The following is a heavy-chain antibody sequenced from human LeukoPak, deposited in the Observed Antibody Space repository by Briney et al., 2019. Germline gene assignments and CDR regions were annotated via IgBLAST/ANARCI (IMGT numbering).Heavy chain of an antibody. J-gene: IGHJ6*03. Sequence: PSETLSLTCTVSGGSISSYYWSWIRQPPGKGLEWIGYIYYSGSTNYNPSLKSRVTISVDTSKNQFSLKLNSVTAADTAVYYCAGRVGAGYYYMDVWGKGTTVTVSS. CDR3: AGRVGAGYYYMDV. CDR2: IYYSGST. V-gene: IGHV4-59*01. CDR1: GGSISSYY. D-gene: IGHD1-26*01.